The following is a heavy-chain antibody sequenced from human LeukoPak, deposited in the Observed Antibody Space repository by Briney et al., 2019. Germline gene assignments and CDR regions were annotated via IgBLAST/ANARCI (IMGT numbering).Heavy chain of an antibody. CDR2: IYYSGST. V-gene: IGHV4-59*01. Sequence: SETLSLTCTVSGGSISSYYWSWIRQPPGKGLEWIGYIYYSGSTNYNPSLKSRVTISVDTSKNQFSLALSSVTAADTAVYYCARVRYCSSTSCYRYFDLWGRGTLVTVSS. CDR3: ARVRYCSSTSCYRYFDL. CDR1: GGSISSYY. J-gene: IGHJ2*01. D-gene: IGHD2-2*01.